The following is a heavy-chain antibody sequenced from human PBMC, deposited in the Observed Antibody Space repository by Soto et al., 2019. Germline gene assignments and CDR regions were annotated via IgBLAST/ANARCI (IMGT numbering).Heavy chain of an antibody. V-gene: IGHV3-74*01. CDR2: INSDGTIS. J-gene: IGHJ6*02. CDR1: GFTFDTYW. Sequence: PGGSLRLSCAASGFTFDTYWMNWVRQAPGKGPEWLSGINSDGTISGYADSVKGRFTISRDNARNTLSLQMNSLRADDTAVYYCARVSGDHSAFFSYGMDAWGQEXTVTVSS. CDR3: ARVSGDHSAFFSYGMDA. D-gene: IGHD2-21*01.